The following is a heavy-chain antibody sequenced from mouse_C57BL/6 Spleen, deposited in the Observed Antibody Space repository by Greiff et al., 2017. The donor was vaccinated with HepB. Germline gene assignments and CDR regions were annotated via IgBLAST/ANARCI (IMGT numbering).Heavy chain of an antibody. D-gene: IGHD1-1*01. CDR1: GYTFTSYW. J-gene: IGHJ2*01. V-gene: IGHV1-55*01. Sequence: QVQLKQPGAELVKPGASVKMSCKASGYTFTSYWITWVKQRPGQGLEWIGDIYPGSGSTNYNEKFKSKATLTVDTSSSTAYMQLSSLTSEDSAVYYCARPLFTTVVATGFDYWGQGTTLTVSS. CDR2: IYPGSGST. CDR3: ARPLFTTVVATGFDY.